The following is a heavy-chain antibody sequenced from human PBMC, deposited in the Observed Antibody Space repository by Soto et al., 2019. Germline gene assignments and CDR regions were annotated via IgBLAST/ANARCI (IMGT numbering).Heavy chain of an antibody. CDR2: INADNGDT. J-gene: IGHJ1*01. CDR1: GYIFTTYP. CDR3: TRAPRGEN. D-gene: IGHD2-21*01. Sequence: QVQLVQSGAEVKKPGASVMVSCKASGYIFTTYPIHWVRQAPGQGLEWMGWINADNGDTKYSQKFQDRVAITRNTSKRTAYLELSSLRTEDKAVYYCTRAPRGENWGQGTLVTVST. V-gene: IGHV1-3*01.